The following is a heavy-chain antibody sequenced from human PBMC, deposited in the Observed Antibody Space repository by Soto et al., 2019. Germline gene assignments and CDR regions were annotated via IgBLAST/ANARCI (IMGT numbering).Heavy chain of an antibody. CDR1: GYTFTGYY. V-gene: IGHV1-2*02. J-gene: IGHJ6*02. D-gene: IGHD3-10*01. CDR2: INPNSGGT. CDR3: AREYGSGSYYYYGMDV. Sequence: ASVNVSCKASGYTFTGYYIHWVRQAPGQGLEWMGWINPNSGGTNYAQKFQGRVTMTRDTSISTAYMELSRLRSDDTAVYYCAREYGSGSYYYYGMDVWGQGTTVTVSS.